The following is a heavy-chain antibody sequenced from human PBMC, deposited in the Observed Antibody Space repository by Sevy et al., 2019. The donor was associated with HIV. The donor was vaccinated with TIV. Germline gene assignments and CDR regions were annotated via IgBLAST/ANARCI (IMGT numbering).Heavy chain of an antibody. CDR1: GFTFSSYA. D-gene: IGHD6-13*01. Sequence: GGSLRLSCSASGFTFSSYAMHWVRQAPGKGLEYVSAISSNGGSKYYADSVKGRFTISRDNSKNTLYLQMSSLRAEDTAVYYCSFSSSWYGWFDPWGQGTLVTVSS. V-gene: IGHV3-64D*06. CDR3: SFSSSWYGWFDP. J-gene: IGHJ5*02. CDR2: ISSNGGSK.